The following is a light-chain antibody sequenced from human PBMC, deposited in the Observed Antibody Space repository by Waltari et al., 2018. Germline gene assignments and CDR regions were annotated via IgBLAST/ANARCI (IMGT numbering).Light chain of an antibody. Sequence: YVLTQPPSVSVTPGRTARIPCGGNNIGRKTVHWYQQKPGQAPVLVVYEDKERPSGIPARFSASNSGSTATRTISGVAAGDEADYYCQVWDRTGDHVIFGGGTKLTVL. V-gene: IGLV3-21*03. CDR1: NIGRKT. J-gene: IGLJ2*01. CDR3: QVWDRTGDHVI. CDR2: EDK.